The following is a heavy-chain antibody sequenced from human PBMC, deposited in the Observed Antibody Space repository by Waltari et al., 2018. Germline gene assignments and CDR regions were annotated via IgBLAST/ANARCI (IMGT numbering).Heavy chain of an antibody. CDR3: ARGTPGFFDI. CDR1: GFTFSSYS. V-gene: IGHV3-48*04. J-gene: IGHJ3*02. D-gene: IGHD3-10*01. Sequence: EVQLVESGGGLVQPGGSLRLSCAAPGFTFSSYSMNWVRQAPGKGLEWISYITASGGAIYYADSVKGRFSISRDGAKKSLYLQMNSLRAEDTAVYYCARGTPGFFDIWGQGTMVTVSS. CDR2: ITASGGAI.